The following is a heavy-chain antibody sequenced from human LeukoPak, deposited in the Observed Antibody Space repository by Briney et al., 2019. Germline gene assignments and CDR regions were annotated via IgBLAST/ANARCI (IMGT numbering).Heavy chain of an antibody. D-gene: IGHD6-6*01. V-gene: IGHV4-59*08. CDR2: IYYSGGT. J-gene: IGHJ4*02. CDR1: GGSISSYY. Sequence: SETLSLTCTVSGGSISSYYWTWIRQPPGKGLGLVWIGYIYYSGGTNYNPSLKSRVTISIDTSKNQVSLKLSSVTAADTAVYYCARRWDSSSSLDYWGQGTLVTVSS. CDR3: ARRWDSSSSLDY.